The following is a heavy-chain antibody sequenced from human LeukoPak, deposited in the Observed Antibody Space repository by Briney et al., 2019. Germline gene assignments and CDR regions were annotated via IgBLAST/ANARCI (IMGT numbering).Heavy chain of an antibody. V-gene: IGHV4-59*01. D-gene: IGHD4-23*01. J-gene: IGHJ4*02. CDR2: IYYSGST. Sequence: SETLSLTCTVSGGSISSYYWSWIRQPPGKGLEWIGYIYYSGSTNYNPSLKSRVTISIDTSKSQFSPKLSSVTAADTAVYYCANSANYGGNSGYFDYWGQGTLVTVSS. CDR1: GGSISSYY. CDR3: ANSANYGGNSGYFDY.